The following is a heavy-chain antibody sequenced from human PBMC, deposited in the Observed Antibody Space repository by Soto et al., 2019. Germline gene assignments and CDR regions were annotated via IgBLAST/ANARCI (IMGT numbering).Heavy chain of an antibody. Sequence: GGSLRLSCAASGFTFSSYGMHWVRQAPGKGLEWVAVISYDGSNKYYADSVKGRFTISRDNSKNTLFLQMNSLRAEDTALYYCATVGTTVTTIKWFDPWGQGTLVTVSS. CDR3: ATVGTTVTTIKWFDP. D-gene: IGHD4-17*01. CDR2: ISYDGSNK. V-gene: IGHV3-30*03. J-gene: IGHJ5*02. CDR1: GFTFSSYG.